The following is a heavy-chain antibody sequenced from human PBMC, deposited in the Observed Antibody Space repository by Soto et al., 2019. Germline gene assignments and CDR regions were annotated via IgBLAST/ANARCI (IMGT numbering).Heavy chain of an antibody. CDR1: GFTFSSYE. D-gene: IGHD6-13*01. Sequence: PGGSLRLSCAASGFTFSSYEMNWVRQAPGKGLEWVSYISSSGSTIYYADSVKGRFTISRDNAKNSLYLQMNSLRAEDTAVYYCARDLGGGRSWGLYYYYGMDVWGQGTTVTVSS. CDR2: ISSSGSTI. J-gene: IGHJ6*02. CDR3: ARDLGGGRSWGLYYYYGMDV. V-gene: IGHV3-48*03.